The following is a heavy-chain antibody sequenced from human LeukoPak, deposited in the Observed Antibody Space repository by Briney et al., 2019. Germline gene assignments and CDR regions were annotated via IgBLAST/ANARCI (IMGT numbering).Heavy chain of an antibody. V-gene: IGHV3-9*01. J-gene: IGHJ3*02. CDR2: ISWNSGSI. Sequence: GRSLRLSCAASGFTFDDYAMHWVRQAPGKGLEWVSGISWNSGSIGYADSVKGRFTISRDNAKNSLYLQMNSLRAEDTALYYCAKDISSYWNAFDIWGQGTMVTVSS. D-gene: IGHD6-13*01. CDR3: AKDISSYWNAFDI. CDR1: GFTFDDYA.